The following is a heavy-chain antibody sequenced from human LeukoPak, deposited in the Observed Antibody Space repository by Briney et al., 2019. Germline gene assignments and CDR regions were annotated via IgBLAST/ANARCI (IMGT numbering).Heavy chain of an antibody. J-gene: IGHJ4*02. D-gene: IGHD5-12*01. CDR3: ARQGRRSY. CDR1: GGSFSGYY. V-gene: IGHV4-34*01. CDR2: INHSGST. Sequence: SETLSLTCAVYGGSFSGYYWSWIRQPPGKGLEWIGEINHSGSTNYNPSLKSRVTISVDTSKNQFSLKLSSVTAADTAVYYCARQGRRSYWGQGTLVTVSS.